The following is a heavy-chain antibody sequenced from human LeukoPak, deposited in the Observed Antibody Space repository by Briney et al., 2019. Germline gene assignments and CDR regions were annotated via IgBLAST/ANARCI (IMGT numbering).Heavy chain of an antibody. CDR2: INHSGST. Sequence: PSETLSLTCAVYGRSFRGYYWSWIRHPPGKGLEWIGEINHSGSTNYNPSLKSRVTISLDKSRNQFSLNLNSVSAADTAVYYCARSYFGSGTFNGFDYWGQGTLVTVSS. V-gene: IGHV4-34*01. CDR3: ARSYFGSGTFNGFDY. CDR1: GRSFRGYY. D-gene: IGHD3-10*01. J-gene: IGHJ4*02.